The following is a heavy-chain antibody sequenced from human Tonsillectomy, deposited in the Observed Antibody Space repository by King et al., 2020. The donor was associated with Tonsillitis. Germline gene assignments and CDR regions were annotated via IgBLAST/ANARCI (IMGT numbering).Heavy chain of an antibody. CDR2: FDPEDGET. D-gene: IGHD5-12*01. J-gene: IGHJ4*02. V-gene: IGHV1-24*01. CDR3: ATEWLAAALGGYRPPFDY. Sequence: QLVQSGAEVKKPGASVKVSCKVSGYTLTELSMHWVRQAPGKGLEWMGGFDPEDGETIYAQKFQGRVTMTEDTSTDTAYMELSSLESEDTAVYYCATEWLAAALGGYRPPFDYWGQGTLVTVSS. CDR1: GYTLTELS.